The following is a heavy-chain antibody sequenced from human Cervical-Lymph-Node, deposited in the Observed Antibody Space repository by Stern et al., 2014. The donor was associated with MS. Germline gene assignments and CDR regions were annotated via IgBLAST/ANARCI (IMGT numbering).Heavy chain of an antibody. D-gene: IGHD3-16*01. CDR1: GYTFTNYG. J-gene: IGHJ6*02. V-gene: IGHV1-18*01. CDR3: ARGGTTSAANYYYYGLDV. CDR2: ISAYNGNT. Sequence: VQLVESGPEVKKPGASVKVSCKASGYTFTNYGLSWLRQAPGQGLEWIGWISAYNGNTYYTQNLQASVTMTTDTSTNTAYMELRSLRTDDTAAYFCARGGTTSAANYYYYGLDVWGQGTTVTVSS.